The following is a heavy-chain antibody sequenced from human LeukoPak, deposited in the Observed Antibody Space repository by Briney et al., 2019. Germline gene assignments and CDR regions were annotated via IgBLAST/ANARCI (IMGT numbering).Heavy chain of an antibody. CDR2: IGSSSGYT. V-gene: IGHV3-11*05. CDR1: GFTFSDYY. CDR3: ARGFYCSSTGCYADY. J-gene: IGHJ4*02. Sequence: PGGSLRLSCAASGFTFSDYYMSWIRQSPEKGLEWVSYIGSSSGYTKYADSVKGRFTISRDNVKDSLYLQMNSLRAEDTAVYYCARGFYCSSTGCYADYWGQGTLVTVSS. D-gene: IGHD2-2*01.